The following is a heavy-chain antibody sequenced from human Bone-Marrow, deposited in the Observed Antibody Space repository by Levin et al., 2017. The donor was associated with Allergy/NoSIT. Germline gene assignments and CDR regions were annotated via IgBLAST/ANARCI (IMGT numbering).Heavy chain of an antibody. V-gene: IGHV3-7*01. CDR3: AGGLGGLIDY. CDR1: GFTFSTYW. Sequence: GESLKISCAASGFTFSTYWMNWVRQAPGKGLEWVANIKQDGSEEIYVDRVKGRFTISRDNAKNSLYLQVHSLRAEDTAVYYCAGGLGGLIDYWGQGTLVTDAS. D-gene: IGHD4-23*01. CDR2: IKQDGSEE. J-gene: IGHJ4*02.